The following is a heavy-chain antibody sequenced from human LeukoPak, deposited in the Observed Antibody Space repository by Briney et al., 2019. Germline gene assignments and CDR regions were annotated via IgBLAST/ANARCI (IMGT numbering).Heavy chain of an antibody. D-gene: IGHD2-2*01. Sequence: GGSLRLSCAASGFTVSSNYMSWVRQAPGKGLEWVSVIYSGGRIYYADSVKGRFTISRDNSKNTLYLQMSSLRAEDTAVYYCARGPYDIVEVPAAIAFDYWGQGTLVTVSS. CDR1: GFTVSSNY. CDR2: IYSGGRI. CDR3: ARGPYDIVEVPAAIAFDY. V-gene: IGHV3-66*02. J-gene: IGHJ4*02.